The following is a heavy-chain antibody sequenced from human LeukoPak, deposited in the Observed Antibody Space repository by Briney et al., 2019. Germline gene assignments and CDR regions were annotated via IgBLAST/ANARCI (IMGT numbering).Heavy chain of an antibody. J-gene: IGHJ4*02. D-gene: IGHD3-10*01. V-gene: IGHV4-34*01. CDR3: ARGPQSRYYGSGSYTLDY. Sequence: SETLSLTCAVYGGSFSGYYWSWIRHPPGKGLEWIGEINHSGSTNYNPSLKSRVTISVDTSKNQFSLKLSSVTAADTAVYYCARGPQSRYYGSGSYTLDYWGQGTLVTVSS. CDR1: GGSFSGYY. CDR2: INHSGST.